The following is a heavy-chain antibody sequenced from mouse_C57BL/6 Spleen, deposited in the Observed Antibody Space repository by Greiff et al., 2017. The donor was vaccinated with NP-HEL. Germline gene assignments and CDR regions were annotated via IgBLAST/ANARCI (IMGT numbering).Heavy chain of an antibody. Sequence: VQLQQSGPELVKPGASVKISCKASGYSFTDYNMNWVKQSNGKSLEWIGVINPNYGTTSYNQKFKGKSTLTVDQSSSTAYMQLNSLTSEDSAVYYCRIYYDYDDAMDYWGQGTSVTVSS. CDR1: GYSFTDYN. D-gene: IGHD2-4*01. CDR2: INPNYGTT. J-gene: IGHJ4*01. CDR3: RIYYDYDDAMDY. V-gene: IGHV1-39*01.